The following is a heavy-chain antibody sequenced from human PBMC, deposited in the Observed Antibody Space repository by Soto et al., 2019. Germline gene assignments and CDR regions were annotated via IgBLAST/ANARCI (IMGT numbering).Heavy chain of an antibody. V-gene: IGHV3-48*01. CDR2: ISGSSSMI. J-gene: IGHJ4*02. D-gene: IGHD2-8*01. CDR1: GFTFSSYS. CDR3: ARDLNPRQEMLYALLGY. Sequence: EVQLVESGGGLVQPGGSLRLSCAASGFTFSSYSMNWVRQAPGKGLEWVSYISGSSSMIYYADSVKGRFTISRDNAMNSLYLQMNSLRAEDTAVYYCARDLNPRQEMLYALLGYWGQGTLVTVSS.